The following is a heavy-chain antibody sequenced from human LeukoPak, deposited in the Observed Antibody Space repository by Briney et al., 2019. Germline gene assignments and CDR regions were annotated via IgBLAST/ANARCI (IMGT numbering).Heavy chain of an antibody. CDR3: ARGDYGEGQLDY. J-gene: IGHJ4*02. V-gene: IGHV4-30-4*01. CDR1: GGSISSGDYY. CDR2: IYYSGST. Sequence: SETLSLTCTVSGGSISSGDYYWSWIRQPPGKGLEWIGCIYYSGSTYYNPSLKSRVTISVDTSKNQFSLKLSSVTAADTAVYYCARGDYGEGQLDYWGQGTLVTVSS. D-gene: IGHD4-17*01.